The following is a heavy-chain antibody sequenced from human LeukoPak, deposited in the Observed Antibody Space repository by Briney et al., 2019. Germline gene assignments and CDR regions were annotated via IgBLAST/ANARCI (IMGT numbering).Heavy chain of an antibody. CDR2: IRYDGTNK. Sequence: PGGSLRLSCAASGFTFSTSGLHWVRQAPGEGLEWVTYIRYDGTNKYYAHSVKGRFTISRDNSKNTLYMQMNSLRAEDTAVYYCAKTPYDSSGYAPRYYYMDVWGKGTTVTVSS. V-gene: IGHV3-30*02. D-gene: IGHD3-22*01. CDR3: AKTPYDSSGYAPRYYYMDV. J-gene: IGHJ6*03. CDR1: GFTFSTSG.